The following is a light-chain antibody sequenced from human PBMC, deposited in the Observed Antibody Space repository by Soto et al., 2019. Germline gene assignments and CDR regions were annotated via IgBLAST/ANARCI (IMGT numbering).Light chain of an antibody. Sequence: QSVLTQPPSASGTPGQRVTISCSGSSSNIGSNTVTWYQQLPGTAPKLLIYSNNERPSGVPDRFSGSKSGTSASLAISGLQSEDEADFYCAAWDDSLNAYVIGTGTKVTVL. CDR3: AAWDDSLNAYV. CDR1: SSNIGSNT. V-gene: IGLV1-44*01. J-gene: IGLJ1*01. CDR2: SNN.